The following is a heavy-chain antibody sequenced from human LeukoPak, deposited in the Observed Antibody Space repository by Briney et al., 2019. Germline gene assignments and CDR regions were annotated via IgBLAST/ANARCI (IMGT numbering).Heavy chain of an antibody. V-gene: IGHV3-30*18. CDR3: AKDLLYASSWYGHWYFDL. Sequence: GGSLRLSCAASGFTFSSYGMHWVRQAPGKGLEWVAVISYDGSNKYYADSVKGRFTISRDNSKNTLYLQMNSLRAEDTAVYYCAKDLLYASSWYGHWYFDLWGRGTLVTVSS. J-gene: IGHJ2*01. D-gene: IGHD6-13*01. CDR1: GFTFSSYG. CDR2: ISYDGSNK.